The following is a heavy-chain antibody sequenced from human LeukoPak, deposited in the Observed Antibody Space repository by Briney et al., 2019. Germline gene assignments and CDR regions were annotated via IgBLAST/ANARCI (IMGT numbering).Heavy chain of an antibody. CDR2: IYYSGGT. Sequence: SETLSLTCTVSGGSISNYYWSWIRQPPGKGLEWIGYIYYSGGTNYNPSLESRVTISVDTSKNQFSLKLDSVTAADTAVYYCARGRSGSYHSPFDYWGQGTLVTVSS. CDR3: ARGRSGSYHSPFDY. D-gene: IGHD1-26*01. V-gene: IGHV4-59*13. CDR1: GGSISNYY. J-gene: IGHJ4*02.